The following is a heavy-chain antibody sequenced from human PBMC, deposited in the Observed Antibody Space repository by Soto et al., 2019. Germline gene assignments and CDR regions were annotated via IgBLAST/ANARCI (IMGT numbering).Heavy chain of an antibody. CDR2: IIPMFDIV. Sequence: SVKVSCKASGGTFGSNAISWVRQAPGQGLEWMGGIIPMFDIVHFAQKFQGRVTITADEFTSTAYMELSSLRSEDTAVYYCAREAGHEYFDYWGQGTPVTSPQ. CDR1: GGTFGSNA. D-gene: IGHD6-6*01. V-gene: IGHV1-69*13. CDR3: AREAGHEYFDY. J-gene: IGHJ4*02.